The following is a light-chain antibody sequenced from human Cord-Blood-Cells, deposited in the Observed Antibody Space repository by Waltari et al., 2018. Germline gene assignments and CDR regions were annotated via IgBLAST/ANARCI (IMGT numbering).Light chain of an antibody. V-gene: IGLV2-23*01. CDR3: CSYAGSSTSWV. J-gene: IGLJ3*02. CDR1: SIYVWSYNL. Sequence: QSALTQPASVSGSPGQSITISCTGTSIYVWSYNLFSWYQQHPGKAPKLMIYEGSKRPSGVSNRFSGSKSGNTASLTISGLQAEDEADYYCCSYAGSSTSWVFGGGTKLTVL. CDR2: EGS.